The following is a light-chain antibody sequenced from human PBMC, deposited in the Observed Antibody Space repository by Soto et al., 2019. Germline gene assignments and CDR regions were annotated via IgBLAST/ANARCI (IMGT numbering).Light chain of an antibody. J-gene: IGKJ4*01. V-gene: IGKV3-20*01. CDR1: QRVSSDY. Sequence: EIVLTQSPGTLSLSPGERATLSCRASQRVSSDYLGWYQQKPGQTPRLLIFGTSRRATGIPDRFSGSGSGTDFTLTISRLEPEDFAMYYCQQYGGSPLVTFGGGTKVEIK. CDR3: QQYGGSPLVT. CDR2: GTS.